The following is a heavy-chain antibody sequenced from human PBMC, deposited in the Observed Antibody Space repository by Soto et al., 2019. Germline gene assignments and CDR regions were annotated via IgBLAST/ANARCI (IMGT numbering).Heavy chain of an antibody. J-gene: IGHJ4*02. CDR3: ATGGYSYGPTFDY. CDR1: GGTFSSYA. D-gene: IGHD5-18*01. CDR2: IIPIFGTA. V-gene: IGHV1-69*12. Sequence: QVQLVQSGAEVKKPGSSVKVSCKASGGTFSSYAISWVRQAPGQGLEWMGGIIPIFGTADYAQKIQGRVTITADESTSTAYMELRSLRSEDTAVYYCATGGYSYGPTFDYWGQGTLVTVSS.